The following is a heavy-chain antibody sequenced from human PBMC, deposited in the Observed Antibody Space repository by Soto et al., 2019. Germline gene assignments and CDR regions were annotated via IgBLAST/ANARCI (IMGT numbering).Heavy chain of an antibody. D-gene: IGHD3-10*01. Sequence: QVQLVESGGAVVQPGTSLRLSCAASGVAFSTYGVHWVRQAPGKGLEWVAILSYDGRNEYYTDSVKGRFTISRDTSRNTLYLQMDRLRADDTAMYYCAKDRGFGEYLFDSWGQGTLVTVSS. CDR2: LSYDGRNE. CDR1: GVAFSTYG. V-gene: IGHV3-30*18. J-gene: IGHJ4*02. CDR3: AKDRGFGEYLFDS.